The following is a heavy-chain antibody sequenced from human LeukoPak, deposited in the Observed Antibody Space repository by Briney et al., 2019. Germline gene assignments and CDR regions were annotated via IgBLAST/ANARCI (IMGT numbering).Heavy chain of an antibody. CDR1: GGTFSSYA. Sequence: SVKVSCKASGGTFSSYAISWVRQAPEQGLEWMGRIIPIFGTANYAQKFQGRVTITTDESTSTAYMELSSLRSEDTAVYYCARDVPDTAMGTFDYWGQGTLVTVSS. CDR2: IIPIFGTA. J-gene: IGHJ4*02. V-gene: IGHV1-69*05. CDR3: ARDVPDTAMGTFDY. D-gene: IGHD5-18*01.